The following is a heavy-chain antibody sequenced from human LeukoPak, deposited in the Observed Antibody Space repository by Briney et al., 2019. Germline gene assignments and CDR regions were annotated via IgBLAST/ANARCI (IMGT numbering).Heavy chain of an antibody. CDR1: GYTFTSYY. V-gene: IGHV1-46*01. J-gene: IGHJ4*02. CDR3: ARATLSDYYFNY. CDR2: INPSGGST. Sequence: ASVKVSFKASGYTFTSYYMHWVGQAPGQGREGMGIINPSGGSTSYAQKFQGRVTMTRDTSTNTVYMELSSLRSEDTAVYFCARATLSDYYFNYWGQGTLVTVSS.